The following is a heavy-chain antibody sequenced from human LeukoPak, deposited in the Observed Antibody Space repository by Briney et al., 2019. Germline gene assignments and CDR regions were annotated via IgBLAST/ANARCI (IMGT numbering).Heavy chain of an antibody. Sequence: PGGSLRLSCAASGFTFSSYGMHWVRQAPGKGLEWVAVIWYDGSNKYYADSVKGRFTISRDNSKNTLYLQINILRAEDTAVYYCARAGCSSTSCYIVNWFDPWGQGTLVTGSS. CDR3: ARAGCSSTSCYIVNWFDP. J-gene: IGHJ5*02. CDR2: IWYDGSNK. V-gene: IGHV3-33*01. D-gene: IGHD2-2*02. CDR1: GFTFSSYG.